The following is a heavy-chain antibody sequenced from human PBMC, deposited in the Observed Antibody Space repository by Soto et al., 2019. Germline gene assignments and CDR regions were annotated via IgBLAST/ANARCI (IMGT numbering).Heavy chain of an antibody. CDR2: INPSGGST. D-gene: IGHD5-12*01. V-gene: IGHV1-46*01. J-gene: IGHJ4*02. CDR1: GYTFTSYY. Sequence: ASVKVSCKASGYTFTSYYMHWVRQAPGQGLEWMGIINPSGGSTNYAQKFQGRVTMTRDTSTSTVYMELSSLRSEDTAVYYCVKDSPIGSVFSGHDDIDSWGQGTQVTVSS. CDR3: VKDSPIGSVFSGHDDIDS.